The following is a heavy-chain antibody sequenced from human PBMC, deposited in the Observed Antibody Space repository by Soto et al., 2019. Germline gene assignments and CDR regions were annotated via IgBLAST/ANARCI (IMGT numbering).Heavy chain of an antibody. CDR2: IYYSGST. CDR3: ARVSSGYCTNGVRYNGNFDC. CDR1: GGSISSYY. V-gene: IGHV4-59*01. D-gene: IGHD2-8*01. Sequence: QVQLQESGPGLVKPSETLSLTCTVSGGSISSYYWSWIRQPPGKGLEWIGYIYYSGSTNYNPSLKSRVTISVGTSKNQFSLKLSSVTAADTAVYYCARVSSGYCTNGVRYNGNFDCWGQGTLVTVSS. J-gene: IGHJ4*02.